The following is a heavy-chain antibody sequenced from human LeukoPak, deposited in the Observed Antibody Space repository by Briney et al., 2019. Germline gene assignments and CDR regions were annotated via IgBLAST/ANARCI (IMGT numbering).Heavy chain of an antibody. V-gene: IGHV3-20*04. J-gene: IGHJ3*02. CDR2: LNWNGGIT. CDR3: ASGDFSIRGDAFDI. D-gene: IGHD3-10*01. CDR1: GFNFCDYG. Sequence: PGGSLRLSCAASGFNFCDYGMNWVRQVPGKGLEWVSGLNWNGGITGYADSVKGRFTISRDNGKNSLYLQMNSLRAEDTALYYCASGDFSIRGDAFDIWGQGTMVTVSS.